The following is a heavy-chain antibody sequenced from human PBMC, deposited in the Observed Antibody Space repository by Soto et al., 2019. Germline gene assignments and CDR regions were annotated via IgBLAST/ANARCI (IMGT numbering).Heavy chain of an antibody. CDR1: GGSFSGYY. V-gene: IGHV4-34*01. Sequence: SETLSHPCAVFGGSFSGYYWSWIRQHPGKGLEWIGEINHSGSTNYNPSLKSRVTISVDTSKNQFSLKLSSVTAADTAVYYCATSYGNAWYTYWGQGTQVTVSS. D-gene: IGHD6-13*01. CDR2: INHSGST. J-gene: IGHJ4*02. CDR3: ATSYGNAWYTY.